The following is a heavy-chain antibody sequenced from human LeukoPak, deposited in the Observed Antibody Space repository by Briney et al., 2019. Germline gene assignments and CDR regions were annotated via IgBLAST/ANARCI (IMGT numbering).Heavy chain of an antibody. D-gene: IGHD3-3*01. CDR2: ISGSSRYI. CDR3: ARVNSALVVSLEGSWAGSLGFDH. V-gene: IGHV3-21*06. Sequence: GGSLRLSCAASKFTFSNYTLTWVRQSPGKGLDWVSSISGSSRYIHYSDSVKGRFTISRDNAKNSLYLQMDSLTADDTSVYYCARVNSALVVSLEGSWAGSLGFDHWGQGTLVTVSS. CDR1: KFTFSNYT. J-gene: IGHJ4*02.